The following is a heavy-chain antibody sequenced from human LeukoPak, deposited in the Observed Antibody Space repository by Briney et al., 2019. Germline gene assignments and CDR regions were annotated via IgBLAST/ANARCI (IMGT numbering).Heavy chain of an antibody. J-gene: IGHJ4*02. CDR1: GFTFSNYW. Sequence: GGSLRLSCAASGFTFSNYWMHWVRQVPGKGLVWVSHLNPDGTSTHYADSVKGRFTVSRDNARNTLYLQMNSLRAEDTAVYYCVGAHVAAYWGQGTLVTVSS. CDR2: LNPDGTST. D-gene: IGHD3-10*01. V-gene: IGHV3-74*01. CDR3: VGAHVAAY.